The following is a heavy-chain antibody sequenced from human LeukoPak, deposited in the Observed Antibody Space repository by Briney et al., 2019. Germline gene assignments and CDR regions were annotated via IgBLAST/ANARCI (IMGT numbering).Heavy chain of an antibody. J-gene: IGHJ5*02. CDR1: GYTFTGYY. V-gene: IGHV1-2*02. CDR2: INPNSGGT. Sequence: ASVKVSCKASGYTFTGYYMHWVRQAPGQGLEWMGWINPNSGGTNYAQKFQGRVTMTRDTSTSTVYMELSSLRSEDTAVYYCARDRAPYYYDSSGYYYGRGFDPWGQETLVTVSS. CDR3: ARDRAPYYYDSSGYYYGRGFDP. D-gene: IGHD3-22*01.